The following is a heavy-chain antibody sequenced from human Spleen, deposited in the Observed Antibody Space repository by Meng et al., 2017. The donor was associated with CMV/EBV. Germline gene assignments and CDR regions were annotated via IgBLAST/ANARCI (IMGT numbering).Heavy chain of an antibody. J-gene: IGHJ4*02. D-gene: IGHD3-16*02. Sequence: AGHFWSWVRQHPVKGLELIGYIIYTGNTYYSPSLESRISVSVDTSMNQFSLKLRSVTAADAAVYFCARGGRDDFNWGSYRAFFDHWGQGILVTVSS. CDR3: ARGGRDDFNWGSYRAFFDH. CDR2: IIYTGNT. CDR1: AGHF. V-gene: IGHV4-31*02.